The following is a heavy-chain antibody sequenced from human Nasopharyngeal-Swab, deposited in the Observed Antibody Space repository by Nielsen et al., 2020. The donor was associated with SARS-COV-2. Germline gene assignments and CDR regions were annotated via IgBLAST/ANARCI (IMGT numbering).Heavy chain of an antibody. D-gene: IGHD3-3*01. J-gene: IGHJ4*02. CDR3: ARDIEEWLVVPSLSFDY. CDR2: INPGSGGT. V-gene: IGHV1-2*06. CDR1: GYDFNGYY. Sequence: ASVKVSCKASGYDFNGYYLHWVRRAPGQGLEWMGRINPGSGGTNHAERFRGRVTVTRDTSTTTAYMELRSLRSDDTAVYYCARDIEEWLVVPSLSFDYWGQGTLVTVSS.